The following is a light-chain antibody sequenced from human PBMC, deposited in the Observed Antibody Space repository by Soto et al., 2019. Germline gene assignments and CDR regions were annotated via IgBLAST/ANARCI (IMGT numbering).Light chain of an antibody. CDR2: DVV. CDR1: NRDVGTHNY. J-gene: IGLJ1*01. V-gene: IGLV2-8*01. CDR3: FSYAGGTTFV. Sequence: QSVLTQPPSASGSPGQSVTISCTGTNRDVGTHNYVSWYQQYPGKAPKLLIYDVVKRPSAIPHRFSGSKSGNTASLTVSGLQADDEAEYYCFSYAGGTTFVFGTGAKVTVL.